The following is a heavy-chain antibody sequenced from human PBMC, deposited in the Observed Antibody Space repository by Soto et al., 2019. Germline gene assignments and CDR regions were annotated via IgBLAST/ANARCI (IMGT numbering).Heavy chain of an antibody. J-gene: IGHJ4*02. CDR3: STGIATAVYYFDY. D-gene: IGHD6-13*01. V-gene: IGHV6-1*01. CDR2: TYYRSKWYN. Sequence: PSQTLSFTCAISGDSVFSNNVAWNWFRLSPSRGLEWLGRTYYRSKWYNDYAVSVKGRITIKPDTSNNQLSLQLNSVTPEDTAFYYCSTGIATAVYYFDYWGQGTLVTVSS. CDR1: GDSVFSNNVA.